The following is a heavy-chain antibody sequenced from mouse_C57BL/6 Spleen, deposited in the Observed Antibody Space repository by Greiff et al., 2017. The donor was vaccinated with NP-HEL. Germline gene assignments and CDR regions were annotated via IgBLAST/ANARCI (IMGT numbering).Heavy chain of an antibody. CDR2: IRNKANGYTT. Sequence: EVKLMESGGGLVQPGGSLSLSYAASGFTFTDYYMSWVRQPPGKALEWLGFIRNKANGYTTEYSASVKGRFTISRDNSQSILYLQMNALRAEDSATYYCARWYYYGSLYAMDYWGQGTSVTVSS. V-gene: IGHV7-3*01. D-gene: IGHD1-1*01. J-gene: IGHJ4*01. CDR1: GFTFTDYY. CDR3: ARWYYYGSLYAMDY.